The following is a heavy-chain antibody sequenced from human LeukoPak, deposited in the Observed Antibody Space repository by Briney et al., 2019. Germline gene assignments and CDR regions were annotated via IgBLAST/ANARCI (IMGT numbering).Heavy chain of an antibody. D-gene: IGHD4-17*01. CDR2: IYGNDDK. J-gene: IGHJ5*02. Sequence: SGPTLVKPTQPLTLTCTFSGFSLSTTGVGVGWIRQPPGKALEWLAVIYGNDDKRYSPSLRSRLTITKDTSKNQVVLTLTNMDPVDTATYYCAHRRKAVGENWFDPWGPGTLVTVSS. CDR3: AHRRKAVGENWFDP. CDR1: GFSLSTTGVG. V-gene: IGHV2-5*01.